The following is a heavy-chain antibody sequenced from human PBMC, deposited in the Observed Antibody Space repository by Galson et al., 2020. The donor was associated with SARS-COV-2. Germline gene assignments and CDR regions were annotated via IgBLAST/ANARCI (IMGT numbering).Heavy chain of an antibody. CDR2: ISSSSCYI. Sequence: GESLKISCAASGFTFSSYSMNWVRQAPGKGLEGVSSISSSSCYIYYADSVKGRFTISRDNAKNSLYLQMNSLRAEDTAVYYCASSVLWFGELYPYYYYMDVWGKGTTVTVSS. D-gene: IGHD3-10*01. J-gene: IGHJ6*03. CDR1: GFTFSSYS. CDR3: ASSVLWFGELYPYYYYMDV. V-gene: IGHV3-21*01.